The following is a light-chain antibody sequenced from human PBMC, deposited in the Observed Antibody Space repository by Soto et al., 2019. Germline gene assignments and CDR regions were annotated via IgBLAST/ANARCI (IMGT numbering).Light chain of an antibody. J-gene: IGKJ4*01. CDR2: GAS. CDR1: QSVSSSY. CDR3: QQYGSSPPGLT. V-gene: IGKV3-20*01. Sequence: EIVLTQSPGTLSLSPGERAILSCRASQSVSSSYLAWYRQKPGQAPSLLIYGASSRATGIPDRFSGSGSGTDFTLTISRLEPEDFAVYYCQQYGSSPPGLTFGGGTKVDIK.